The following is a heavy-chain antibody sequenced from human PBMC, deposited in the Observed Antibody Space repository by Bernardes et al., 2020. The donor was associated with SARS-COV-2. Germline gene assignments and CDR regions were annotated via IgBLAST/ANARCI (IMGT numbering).Heavy chain of an antibody. D-gene: IGHD1-26*01. V-gene: IGHV3-30*02. Sequence: GGSLRLSCAASGFTFGDYSMHWVRQAPGKGLEWVALIWYDASNIYYADSVKGRFTISRDNYKNTVFLLMDSLRVEDTAVYYCVKDRSGAYAFDYWGQGILVTVSS. CDR1: GFTFGDYS. CDR3: VKDRSGAYAFDY. CDR2: IWYDASNI. J-gene: IGHJ4*02.